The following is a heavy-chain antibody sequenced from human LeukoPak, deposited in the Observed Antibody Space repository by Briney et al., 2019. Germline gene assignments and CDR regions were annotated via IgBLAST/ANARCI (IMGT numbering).Heavy chain of an antibody. CDR1: GYTFTGYY. D-gene: IGHD2-21*01. J-gene: IGHJ6*03. CDR2: INPNSGGT. CDR3: ARDLIPSAVGSYYMDV. V-gene: IGHV1-2*02. Sequence: ASVKVPCKASGYTFTGYYMHWVRQAPGQGLEWMGWINPNSGGTNYAQKFQGRVTMTRDTSISTAYMELSRLRSDDTAVYYCARDLIPSAVGSYYMDVWGKGTTVTISS.